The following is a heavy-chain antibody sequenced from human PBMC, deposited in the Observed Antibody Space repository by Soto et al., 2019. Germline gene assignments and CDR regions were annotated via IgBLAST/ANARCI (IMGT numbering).Heavy chain of an antibody. Sequence: QVQLVESGGGVVQPGRSLRLSCAASGFTFSSYGMHWVRQAPGKGLEWVAVISYDGSNKYYADSVKGRFTISRDNSKNTLYLQMNSLRAEDTAVYYCGGGGDWGQGTLVTVSS. CDR3: GGGGD. CDR2: ISYDGSNK. J-gene: IGHJ4*02. D-gene: IGHD3-16*01. CDR1: GFTFSSYG. V-gene: IGHV3-30*03.